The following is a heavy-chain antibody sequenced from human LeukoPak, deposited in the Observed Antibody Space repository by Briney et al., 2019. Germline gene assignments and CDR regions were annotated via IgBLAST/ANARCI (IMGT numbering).Heavy chain of an antibody. V-gene: IGHV4-34*01. Sequence: SETLSLTCAVYGGSFSGYYWSWIRQPPGKGLEWIGEINHSGSTNYNPSLKSRVTISVDTSKNQFSLKLSSVTAADTAVYYCASTLLNYYGSGSYYFGYWGQGTLVTVSS. D-gene: IGHD3-10*01. CDR1: GGSFSGYY. J-gene: IGHJ4*02. CDR2: INHSGST. CDR3: ASTLLNYYGSGSYYFGY.